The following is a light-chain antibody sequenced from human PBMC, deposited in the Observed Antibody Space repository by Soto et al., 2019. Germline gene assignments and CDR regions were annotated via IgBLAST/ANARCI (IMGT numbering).Light chain of an antibody. CDR1: QSINNY. CDR2: AAS. J-gene: IGKJ1*01. CDR3: PLGYITLWT. Sequence: QMTQSPSSLSASVGDRVTITRLASQSINNYLNWYQQKPGKAPKVLISAASRLQSGVPSRFSGSGSGTHFALTISNLQPEDFTTYYCPLGYITLWTFGQGAKVDFK. V-gene: IGKV1-39*01.